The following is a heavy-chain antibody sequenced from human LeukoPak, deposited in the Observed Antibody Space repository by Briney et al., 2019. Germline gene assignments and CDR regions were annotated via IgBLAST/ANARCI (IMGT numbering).Heavy chain of an antibody. J-gene: IGHJ4*02. CDR1: GFAFSDLG. D-gene: IGHD6-25*01. CDR3: ARGGSDSSRYWLY. Sequence: PGGSLRLFCAASGFAFSDLGMTWVRQAPGKGPEWVATIEPDGSVKYYVDSVKGRFTISRDNADNSLYLQMNSLRGEDTAVYFCARGGSDSSRYWLYWGQGTLVTVPS. CDR2: IEPDGSVK. V-gene: IGHV3-7*01.